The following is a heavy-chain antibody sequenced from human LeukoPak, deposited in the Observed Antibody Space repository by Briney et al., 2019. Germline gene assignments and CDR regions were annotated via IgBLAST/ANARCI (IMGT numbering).Heavy chain of an antibody. CDR3: AQAYYYDSSGYYHYYYYYMDG. Sequence: GGSLRLSCAASGFTFSSYWMHWVRQAPGKGLVWVSTINSDGSTTNYADSVKGRFTISRDNAKHTLYLQMNSLRAEDTAVYYCAQAYYYDSSGYYHYYYYYMDGWGKGTTVTVSS. J-gene: IGHJ6*03. D-gene: IGHD3-22*01. V-gene: IGHV3-74*01. CDR2: INSDGSTT. CDR1: GFTFSSYW.